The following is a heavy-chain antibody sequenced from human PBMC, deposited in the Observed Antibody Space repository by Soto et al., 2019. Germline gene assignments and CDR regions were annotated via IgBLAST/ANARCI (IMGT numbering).Heavy chain of an antibody. CDR1: GFSFGTYW. J-gene: IGHJ4*02. V-gene: IGHV3-7*03. D-gene: IGHD3-3*02. CDR2: IKQDGSER. Sequence: EVQLVESGGGLVQPGGSLRLSCAVSGFSFGTYWMSWVRQAPGKGLEWLASIKQDGSERYYLDSVKGRFTISRDNAKDYLSAKRSRVGGGDRAFFYLGRGGGPINFFGEPLPAHFDFRGQGTLGPLPS. CDR3: GRGGGPINFFGEPLPAHFDF.